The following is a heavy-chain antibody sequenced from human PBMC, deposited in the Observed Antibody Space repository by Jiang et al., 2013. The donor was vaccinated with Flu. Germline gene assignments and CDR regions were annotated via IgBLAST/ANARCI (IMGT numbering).Heavy chain of an antibody. D-gene: IGHD2-2*01. J-gene: IGHJ6*02. V-gene: IGHV1-69*04. CDR2: IIPILGIA. CDR1: GGTFSSYA. Sequence: GAEVKKPGSSVKVSCKASGGTFSSYAISWVRQAPGQGLEWMGRIIPILGIANYAQKFQGRVTITADKSTSTAYMELSSLRSEDTAVYYCARDSDKIDIVVVPACSSLRRRRRRRRQYYYYGMDVWGQGTTVTVSS. CDR3: ARDSDKIDIVVVPACSSLRRRRRRRRQYYYYGMDV.